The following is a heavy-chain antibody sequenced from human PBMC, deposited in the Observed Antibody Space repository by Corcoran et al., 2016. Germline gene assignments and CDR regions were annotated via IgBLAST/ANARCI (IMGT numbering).Heavy chain of an antibody. CDR1: GDSVSSNSAA. Sequence: QVQLQQSGPGLVKPSQTLSLTCAISGDSVSSNSAAWNWIRQSPSRGLEWLGRTYYRSKWYNDYAVSVKSRITINPDTSKNQFSLQLNSVTTEDTAVYYCARDQIAVAGTYYYYGMDVWGHGTTVTVSS. V-gene: IGHV6-1*01. CDR2: TYYRSKWYN. J-gene: IGHJ6*02. D-gene: IGHD6-19*01. CDR3: ARDQIAVAGTYYYYGMDV.